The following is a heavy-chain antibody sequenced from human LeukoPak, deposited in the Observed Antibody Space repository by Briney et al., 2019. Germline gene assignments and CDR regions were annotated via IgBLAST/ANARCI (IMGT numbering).Heavy chain of an antibody. CDR2: IYYSGST. D-gene: IGHD5-18*01. CDR3: ARGVGYSYGSNWFDP. J-gene: IGHJ5*02. CDR1: GGSISSYY. Sequence: PSETLSLTCTVSGGSISSYYWSWIRQPPGKGLEWIGYIYYSGSTNYNPSLKSRVTISVDTSKNQFSLKLSSVTAADTAVYYCARGVGYSYGSNWFDPWGQGTLVTVSS. V-gene: IGHV4-59*01.